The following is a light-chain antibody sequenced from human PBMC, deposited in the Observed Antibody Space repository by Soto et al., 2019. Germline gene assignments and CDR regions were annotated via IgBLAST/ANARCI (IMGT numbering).Light chain of an antibody. CDR2: KIS. Sequence: DVVLTQILLSSPVTLGQPAAISCRSSRSIVRGDGNTFLSWLQRSPGEPPRLLGYKISNRFSGVPERFSGRGGGTDFTLNISSVEPEDVGVYYCMQATHFPPSFGRGTKVEIK. V-gene: IGKV2-24*01. CDR3: MQATHFPPS. CDR1: RSIVRGDGNTF. J-gene: IGKJ1*01.